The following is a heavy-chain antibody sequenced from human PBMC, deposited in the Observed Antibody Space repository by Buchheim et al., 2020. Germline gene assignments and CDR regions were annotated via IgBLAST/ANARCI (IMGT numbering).Heavy chain of an antibody. CDR1: GYTFTSYY. Sequence: QVQLVQSGAEVKKPGASVKVSCKASGYTFTSYYMHWVRQAPGQGLEWMGGIIPIFGTANYAQKFQGRVTITADESTSTAYMELSSLRSEDTAVYYCARSDCSSTSCYVYFDYWGQGTL. V-gene: IGHV1-69*01. CDR2: IIPIFGTA. J-gene: IGHJ4*02. CDR3: ARSDCSSTSCYVYFDY. D-gene: IGHD2-2*01.